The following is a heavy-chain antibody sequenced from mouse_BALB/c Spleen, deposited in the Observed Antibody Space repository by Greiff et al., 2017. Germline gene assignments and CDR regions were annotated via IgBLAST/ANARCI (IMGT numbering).Heavy chain of an antibody. D-gene: IGHD2-4*01. CDR3: ARNEASIGLRRNAMDY. CDR2: IWGGGST. V-gene: IGHV2-6-4*01. J-gene: IGHJ4*01. Sequence: VQVVESGPGLVAPSQSLSITCTVSGFSLSRYSVHWVRQPPGKGLEWLGMIWGGGSTDYNSALKSRLSISKDNSKSQVFLKMNSLQTDDTAMYYCARNEASIGLRRNAMDYWGQGTSVTVSS. CDR1: GFSLSRYS.